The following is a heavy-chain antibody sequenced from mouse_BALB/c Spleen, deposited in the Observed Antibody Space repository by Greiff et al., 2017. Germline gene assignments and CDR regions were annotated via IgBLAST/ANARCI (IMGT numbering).Heavy chain of an antibody. CDR3: ARCGNSPYYAMDY. V-gene: IGHV2-2*02. D-gene: IGHD2-1*01. CDR1: GFSLTSYG. J-gene: IGHJ4*01. CDR2: IWSGGST. Sequence: QVQLKESGPGLVQPSQSLSITCTVSGFSLTSYGVHWVRQSPGKGLEWLGVIWSGGSTDYNAALISRLSISKDNSKSQVFFKMNSLQANDTAIYYCARCGNSPYYAMDYWGQRTSVTVSS.